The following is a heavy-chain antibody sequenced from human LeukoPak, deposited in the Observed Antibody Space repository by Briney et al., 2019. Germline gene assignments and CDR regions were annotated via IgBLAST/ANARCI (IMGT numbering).Heavy chain of an antibody. J-gene: IGHJ4*02. CDR3: AKEYVAVTDAASYFDY. CDR2: IRYDGSNK. Sequence: GGSLRLSCAASGFTFSSYGMHWVRQAPGKGLEWVAFIRYDGSNKYYADSVKGRFTISRDNSKNTLYLQMNSLRAEDTALYYCAKEYVAVTDAASYFDYWGQGTLVTVSS. CDR1: GFTFSSYG. V-gene: IGHV3-30*02. D-gene: IGHD4-17*01.